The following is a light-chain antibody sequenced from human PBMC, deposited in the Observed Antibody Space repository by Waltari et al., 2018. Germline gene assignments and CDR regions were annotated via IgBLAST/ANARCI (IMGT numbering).Light chain of an antibody. V-gene: IGKV4-1*01. CDR1: QSVLYSSNNKNH. Sequence: DIVMTQSPDSLAVSLGERATINCKSSQSVLYSSNNKNHLAWYQQKPGPPPKLLIYWASTREYGVPDRFSGSGSGTDFTLTISSLQAEDVAVYYCQQYYSTPQTFGQGTKVEIK. J-gene: IGKJ1*01. CDR3: QQYYSTPQT. CDR2: WAS.